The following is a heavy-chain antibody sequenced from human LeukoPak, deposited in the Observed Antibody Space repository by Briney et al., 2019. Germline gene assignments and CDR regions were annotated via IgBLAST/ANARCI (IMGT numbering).Heavy chain of an antibody. J-gene: IGHJ4*02. CDR1: GFTFSSYE. Sequence: GGSLRLSCAASGFTFSSYEMNWVRQAPGKGLEWVSYISSSGSTIYYADSVRGQFAISRDNSKNTVYLQMNSLRAKDTAVYYCAKFVAGAGTGAIDYWGQGTLVTVSS. CDR2: ISSSGSTI. V-gene: IGHV3-48*03. D-gene: IGHD6-13*01. CDR3: AKFVAGAGTGAIDY.